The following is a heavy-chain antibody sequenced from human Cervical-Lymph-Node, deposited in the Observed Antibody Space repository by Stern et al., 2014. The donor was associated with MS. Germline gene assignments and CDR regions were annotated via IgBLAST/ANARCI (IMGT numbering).Heavy chain of an antibody. V-gene: IGHV3-21*01. D-gene: IGHD7-27*01. CDR1: GFTFSTYS. CDR3: ARDARLGNYYGMDV. J-gene: IGHJ6*02. CDR2: ITGSGSYI. Sequence: EVQLVESGGGLVKPGGSLRLSCAASGFTFSTYSMTWVRQAPGKGLEWVSFITGSGSYIYYADLVKGRFTISRDNAENSLYLQMNSLRVEDTAVYYCARDARLGNYYGMDVWGQGTTVTVSS.